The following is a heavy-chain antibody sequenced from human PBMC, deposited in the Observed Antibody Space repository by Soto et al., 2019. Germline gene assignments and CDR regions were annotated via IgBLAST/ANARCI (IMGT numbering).Heavy chain of an antibody. CDR2: INSDGSST. CDR1: GFTFTTYC. CDR3: ARAGSSGNSGGTGAFEI. Sequence: GGGLGVSCASSGFTFTTYCMHWVRQAPGKGLVWVSRINSDGSSTTYADSVKGRFTISRDNAKNTVYLQMNSLRSEDTAVYSCARAGSSGNSGGTGAFEIWGQGTMVTV. V-gene: IGHV3-74*01. D-gene: IGHD2-21*02. J-gene: IGHJ3*02.